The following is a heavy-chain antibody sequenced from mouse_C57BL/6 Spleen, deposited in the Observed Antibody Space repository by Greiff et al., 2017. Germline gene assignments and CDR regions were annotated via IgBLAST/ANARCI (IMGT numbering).Heavy chain of an antibody. Sequence: PKGSLKLSCAVSGFSFNTYAMNWVRQAPGKGLEWVARIRSKSNNYATYYADSVKDRFTISRDDSESMLYLQMNNLKAEDTAMYYCVRQNGNYYFDYWGQGTSLPVSS. CDR3: VRQNGNYYFDY. J-gene: IGHJ2*02. CDR1: GFSFNTYA. D-gene: IGHD2-1*01. V-gene: IGHV10-1*01. CDR2: IRSKSNNYAT.